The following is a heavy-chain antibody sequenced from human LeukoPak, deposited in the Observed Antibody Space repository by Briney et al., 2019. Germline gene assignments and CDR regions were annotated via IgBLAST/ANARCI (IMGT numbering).Heavy chain of an antibody. CDR1: GFTFSSYS. D-gene: IGHD2-15*01. J-gene: IGHJ6*02. CDR2: ISSSSSTI. V-gene: IGHV3-48*02. CDR3: ARDGGPCSGGSCYPPYYYGMDV. Sequence: GGSLRLSCAASGFTFSSYSMNWVRQAPGKGLEWVSYISSSSSTIYYADSVKGRFTISRHNAKNSLYLQMNSLRDEDTAVYYCARDGGPCSGGSCYPPYYYGMDVWGHGTTVTVSS.